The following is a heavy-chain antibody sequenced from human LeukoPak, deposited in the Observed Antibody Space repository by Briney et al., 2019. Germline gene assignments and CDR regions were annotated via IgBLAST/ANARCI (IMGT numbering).Heavy chain of an antibody. CDR3: ARGPERFGLVIITEFDY. J-gene: IGHJ4*02. CDR2: INHSGST. Sequence: SETLSLTCAAYGGSFSGYYWSWIRQPPGKGLEWIGEINHSGSTNYNPSLKSRVTISVDTSKNQFSLKLSSVTAADTAVYYCARGPERFGLVIITEFDYWGQGTLVTVSS. D-gene: IGHD3-9*01. V-gene: IGHV4-34*01. CDR1: GGSFSGYY.